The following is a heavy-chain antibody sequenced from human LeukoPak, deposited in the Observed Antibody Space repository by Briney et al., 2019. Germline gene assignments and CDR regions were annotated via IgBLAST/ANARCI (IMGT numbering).Heavy chain of an antibody. D-gene: IGHD3-22*01. V-gene: IGHV3-7*01. CDR2: IKQDGSNK. Sequence: GGSLRLSCAASGFTFSSYWMSRVRQAPGKGLEWVANIKQDGSNKYYADSVKGRFTISRDNSKNTLYLQMNSLRAEDTAVYYCAKSAGYYYDSSGYSNWFDPWGQGTLVTVSS. CDR1: GFTFSSYW. CDR3: AKSAGYYYDSSGYSNWFDP. J-gene: IGHJ5*02.